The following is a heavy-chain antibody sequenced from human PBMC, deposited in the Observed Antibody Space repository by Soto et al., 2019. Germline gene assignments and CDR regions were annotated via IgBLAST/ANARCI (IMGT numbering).Heavy chain of an antibody. J-gene: IGHJ4*02. CDR3: AKIPAVAALD. Sequence: GGSLRLSCAASGFTFSSYGMHWVRQAPGKGLEWVAVISYDGSNKYYADSVKGRFTISRDNSKNTVYLQMNSLRAEDTAVYYCAKIPAVAALDWGQGTLVTVSS. CDR1: GFTFSSYG. V-gene: IGHV3-30*18. D-gene: IGHD6-19*01. CDR2: ISYDGSNK.